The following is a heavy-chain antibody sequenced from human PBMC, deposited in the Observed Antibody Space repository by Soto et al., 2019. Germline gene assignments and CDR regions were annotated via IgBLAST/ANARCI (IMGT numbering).Heavy chain of an antibody. J-gene: IGHJ4*02. CDR2: IDYSGTA. Sequence: GSLRLSCAASGFTFSSYAMHCVRQAPGKGLEWIGNIDYSGTAYFNPSLGTRVTFPVDTSKNQFSLTLYSVTAADTAVYYCARNTGRHLDFWGQGILVTVSS. D-gene: IGHD5-18*01. V-gene: IGHV4-59*04. CDR1: GFTFSSYAMH. CDR3: ARNTGRHLDF.